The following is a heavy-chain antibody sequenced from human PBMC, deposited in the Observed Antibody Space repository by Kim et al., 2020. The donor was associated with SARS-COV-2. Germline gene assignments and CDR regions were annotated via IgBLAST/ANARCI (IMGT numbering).Heavy chain of an antibody. CDR3: ARDPNRIDY. Sequence: GGSLRLSCVGSGFTFSDSYMSWIRQAPGKGLECVSCIDGSGRVISYADSVKGRFTISRDNAKNSLFLQMNSLRAEDSAVYYCARDPNRIDYWGQGTLVTVST. CDR2: IDGSGRVI. J-gene: IGHJ4*02. CDR1: GFTFSDSY. V-gene: IGHV3-11*01.